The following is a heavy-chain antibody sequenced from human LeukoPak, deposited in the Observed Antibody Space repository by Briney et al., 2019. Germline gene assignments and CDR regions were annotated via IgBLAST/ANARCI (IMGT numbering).Heavy chain of an antibody. Sequence: GGSLRLSCAASGFTFSSYSMNWVRQAPGKGLEWVSSITSTSGSIYYADSVKGRFTISRDNSKNTLYLQMNSLRAEDTAVYYCAREGYYDSSGYRDAFDIWGQGTMVTVSS. J-gene: IGHJ3*02. V-gene: IGHV3-21*01. CDR3: AREGYYDSSGYRDAFDI. CDR1: GFTFSSYS. CDR2: ITSTSGSI. D-gene: IGHD3-22*01.